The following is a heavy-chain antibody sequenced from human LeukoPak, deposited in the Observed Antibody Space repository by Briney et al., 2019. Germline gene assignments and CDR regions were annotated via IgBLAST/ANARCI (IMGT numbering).Heavy chain of an antibody. D-gene: IGHD6-19*01. J-gene: IGHJ4*02. V-gene: IGHV4-59*02. Sequence: PSETLSLTRAVSGGSVSGHYWDWIRQPPGKGLEWIGYIYASGGANYNPSLKGRVTISLDSSENRFSLKLTSVTAAHTAVYYCAREAPGGSGWTYFDYWGQGSLVTVSS. CDR2: IYASGGA. CDR1: GGSVSGHY. CDR3: AREAPGGSGWTYFDY.